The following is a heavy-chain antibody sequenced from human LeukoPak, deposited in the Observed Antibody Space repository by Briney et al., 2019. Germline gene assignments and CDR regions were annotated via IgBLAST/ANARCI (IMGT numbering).Heavy chain of an antibody. D-gene: IGHD6-6*01. CDR3: ARDRSSSSY. Sequence: ASVTVSCKASGYTFTNYGISWVRQPPRQGLEWMGWISAYNGITNYAQKFQGRVTMTTDTSTSTAYMELRSMTSDASAVYYCARDRSSSSYWGQGTLVTVSS. CDR2: ISAYNGIT. J-gene: IGHJ4*02. V-gene: IGHV1-18*01. CDR1: GYTFTNYG.